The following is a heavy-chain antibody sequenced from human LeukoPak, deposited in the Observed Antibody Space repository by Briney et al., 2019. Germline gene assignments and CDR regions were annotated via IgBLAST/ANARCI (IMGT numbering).Heavy chain of an antibody. D-gene: IGHD1-26*01. V-gene: IGHV3-23*01. CDR2: ISGSGGST. CDR3: ARDEGGGSYYSFDY. Sequence: GGSLRLSCAASGFTFSSYAMSWARQAPGKGLEWVSAISGSGGSTYYADSVKGRFTISRDNSKNTLYLQMNSLRAEDTAVYYCARDEGGGSYYSFDYWGQGTLVTVSS. J-gene: IGHJ4*02. CDR1: GFTFSSYA.